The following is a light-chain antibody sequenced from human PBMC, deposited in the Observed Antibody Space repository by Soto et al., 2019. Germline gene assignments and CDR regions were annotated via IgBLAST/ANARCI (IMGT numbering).Light chain of an antibody. CDR3: LQDYIYPLT. CDR2: AAS. J-gene: IGKJ5*01. Sequence: AIQMTQSPSSLSASVGDRVTITCRATQDIGNDLGWYQQKPGKAPKLLIYAASSLQSGVPSRFIGSGSGTDFTLTISSLQPEDFATYYCLQDYIYPLTFSQGTRLEIK. CDR1: QDIGND. V-gene: IGKV1-6*01.